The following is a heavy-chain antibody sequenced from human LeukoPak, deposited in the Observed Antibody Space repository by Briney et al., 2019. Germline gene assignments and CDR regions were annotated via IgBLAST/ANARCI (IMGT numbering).Heavy chain of an antibody. CDR1: DDSISDYY. J-gene: IGHJ4*02. D-gene: IGHD3-16*01. CDR3: TRGAGWLIDY. Sequence: SETLSLTCTVSDDSISDYYRGWIRQPPGKGPEWIGYFYNSGRSTYNPSLKSRVTISADTSKNHFSLKLNSVTTADTAVYYCTRGAGWLIDYWGQGTLVTVSS. CDR2: FYNSGRS. V-gene: IGHV4-59*01.